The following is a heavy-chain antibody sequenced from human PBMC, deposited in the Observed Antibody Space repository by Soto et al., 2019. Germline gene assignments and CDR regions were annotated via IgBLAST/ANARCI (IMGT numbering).Heavy chain of an antibody. D-gene: IGHD4-4*01. CDR2: IYPGDSDT. CDR3: ARLEVGEGLHYNWFDP. CDR1: GCSFTSYW. J-gene: IGHJ5*02. V-gene: IGHV5-51*01. Sequence: GESLKISCKGSGCSFTSYWIGWVRQMPGKGLEWMGIIYPGDSDTRYSPSFQGQVTISADKSISTAYLQWSSLKASDTAMYYCARLEVGEGLHYNWFDPWGQGTLVTVSS.